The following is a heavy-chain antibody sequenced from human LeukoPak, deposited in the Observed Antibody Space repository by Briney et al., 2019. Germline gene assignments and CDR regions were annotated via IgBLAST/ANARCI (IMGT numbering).Heavy chain of an antibody. J-gene: IGHJ4*02. CDR2: INHSGST. CDR1: GGSFSGYY. Sequence: SETLSLTCAVYGGSFSGYYWSWIRQPPGKGLEWIGEINHSGSTNYNPSLKSRVTISVDTSKNQFSLKLTSVTAADTAIYYCGKTDNPIAYWGPGSLVTVSS. CDR3: GKTDNPIAY. V-gene: IGHV4-34*01.